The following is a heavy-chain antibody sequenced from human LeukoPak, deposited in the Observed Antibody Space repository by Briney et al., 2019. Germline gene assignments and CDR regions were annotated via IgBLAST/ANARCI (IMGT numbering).Heavy chain of an antibody. D-gene: IGHD3-22*01. CDR1: GYTFTSYA. CDR2: IDAGNGNT. CDR3: ARGGYYDSRPFDY. Sequence: GASVKVSCKASGYTFTSYAMHWVRQAPGQRLEWMGWIDAGNGNTKYLQKFQGRVTITRDTSASTAYMELSSLRSEDTAVYYCARGGYYDSRPFDYWGQGTPVTVSS. J-gene: IGHJ4*02. V-gene: IGHV1-3*01.